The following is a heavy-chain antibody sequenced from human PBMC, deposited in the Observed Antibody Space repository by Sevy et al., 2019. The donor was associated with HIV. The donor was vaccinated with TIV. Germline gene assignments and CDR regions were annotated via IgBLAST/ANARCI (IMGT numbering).Heavy chain of an antibody. Sequence: GESLKISCAASGFSFSSYAMSWVRQAPGKGLEWVSGISGSGGSTYYADSVKGRFTISRDNSKNTLYLQMNSLRAEDTALYCCAKDIDSSGYYYFDYWGQGTLVTVSS. V-gene: IGHV3-23*01. CDR3: AKDIDSSGYYYFDY. CDR1: GFSFSSYA. CDR2: ISGSGGST. J-gene: IGHJ4*02. D-gene: IGHD6-19*01.